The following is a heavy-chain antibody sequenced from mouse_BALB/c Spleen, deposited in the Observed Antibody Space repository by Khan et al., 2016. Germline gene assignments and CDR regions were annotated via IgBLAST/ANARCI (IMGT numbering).Heavy chain of an antibody. D-gene: IGHD2-10*01. Sequence: QVRLQQSGAELAKPGASVKMSCKASGYTFTSYWMHWVKQRPGQGLEWIGYINPSTGYTEYNQKFKDKATLTADKSSSQAYMQLSSLTSKDSAVYYCARWAYYGNYVFAYWGQGTLVTVSA. V-gene: IGHV1-7*01. CDR3: ARWAYYGNYVFAY. CDR2: INPSTGYT. J-gene: IGHJ3*01. CDR1: GYTFTSYW.